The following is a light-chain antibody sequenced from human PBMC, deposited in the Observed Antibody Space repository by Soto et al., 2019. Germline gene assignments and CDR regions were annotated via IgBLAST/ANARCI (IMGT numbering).Light chain of an antibody. Sequence: QSVLTQPPSVSGAPGQRVTISCTGSSSNIGAGFGVHWYQQLPGTAPKLLIYDDNSRPSGVPDRFSGSKSGTSASLAITGLQAEDEADYYCQSYDSSLSGYVFGTGTKLTVL. CDR2: DDN. CDR1: SSNIGAGFG. J-gene: IGLJ1*01. CDR3: QSYDSSLSGYV. V-gene: IGLV1-40*01.